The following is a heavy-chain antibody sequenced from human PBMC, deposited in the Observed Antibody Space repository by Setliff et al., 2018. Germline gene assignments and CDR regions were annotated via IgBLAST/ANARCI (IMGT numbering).Heavy chain of an antibody. J-gene: IGHJ4*02. CDR1: GVTIGGNNYYY. CDR2: ISYSGGV. Sequence: SETLSLTCSLSGVTIGGNNYYYWAWIRQPPGKGLEWIGTISYSGGVFYNPSLKSRVAISADTSRIQFSLKLRPVTAADTAVYFCARHLLVQGTYHFDYWGQGSPVTVS. CDR3: ARHLLVQGTYHFDY. V-gene: IGHV4-39*01. D-gene: IGHD3-10*01.